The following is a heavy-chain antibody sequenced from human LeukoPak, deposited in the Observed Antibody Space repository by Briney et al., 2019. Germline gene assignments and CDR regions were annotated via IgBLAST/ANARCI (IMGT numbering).Heavy chain of an antibody. D-gene: IGHD4-23*01. Sequence: PGGSLRLSCAASGFTFSSYAMTWVRQAPGKGLEWVSSIISSGASTHYADSVKGRFTISRDSSMNTVYLQMNSLRAEDTAVYYCAKDRYYGVYSVTSSDFWGQGTLVTVSS. CDR2: IISSGAST. CDR1: GFTFSSYA. J-gene: IGHJ4*02. V-gene: IGHV3-23*01. CDR3: AKDRYYGVYSVTSSDF.